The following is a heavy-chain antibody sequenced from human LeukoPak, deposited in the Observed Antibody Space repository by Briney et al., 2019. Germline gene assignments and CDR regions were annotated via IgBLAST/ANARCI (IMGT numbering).Heavy chain of an antibody. Sequence: GGSLRLSCAASGFTLSSFAMGWVRQAPGKGLEWVSAISGSGGNTYYADSVKGRFTISRDNSRNTLFLQMNSLRAEDTAVYFCAKRAMTKVTQSDYWGQGTLVTVSS. CDR1: GFTLSSFA. V-gene: IGHV3-23*01. J-gene: IGHJ4*02. CDR3: AKRAMTKVTQSDY. CDR2: ISGSGGNT. D-gene: IGHD4-17*01.